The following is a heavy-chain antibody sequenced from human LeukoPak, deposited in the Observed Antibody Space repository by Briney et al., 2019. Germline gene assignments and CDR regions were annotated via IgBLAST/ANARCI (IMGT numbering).Heavy chain of an antibody. CDR1: GFSFSTYG. J-gene: IGHJ4*02. V-gene: IGHV3-21*01. D-gene: IGHD6-13*01. CDR2: ISTSGTYI. Sequence: GGSLRLSCAASGFSFSTYGMNWVRQAPGKGLEWVSSISTSGTYIYYADSMKGRVTISRDNSKNSLYLQMNSLRAEDTAVYYCASHPGAADDYWGQGTLVTVSS. CDR3: ASHPGAADDY.